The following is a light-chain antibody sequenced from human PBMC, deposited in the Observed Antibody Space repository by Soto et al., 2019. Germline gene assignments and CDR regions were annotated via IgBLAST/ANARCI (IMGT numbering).Light chain of an antibody. CDR2: GAS. CDR3: QQYDSWPPLT. V-gene: IGKV3-15*01. CDR1: QSVNSK. J-gene: IGKJ4*01. Sequence: EILMTQSPDTLSLSPGERATLSCRASQSVNSKLAWYQQRRGQAPRLLIYGASSRATDIPARFSGSGSGTEFTLTISSLQSEDFAVYYCQQYDSWPPLTFGGGTKVDIK.